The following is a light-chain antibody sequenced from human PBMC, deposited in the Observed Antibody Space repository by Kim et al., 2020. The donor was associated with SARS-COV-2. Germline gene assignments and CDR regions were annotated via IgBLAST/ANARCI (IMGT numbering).Light chain of an antibody. Sequence: SASVGDRVTSTCRASQSISQWLAWYKQKPGEAPNLLIYKTSTLDRGVSSRFSGGGSGAEFVLTISSLQPDDFATYFCQQYSTYPYTFGQGTKLEI. J-gene: IGKJ2*01. CDR2: KTS. CDR1: QSISQW. V-gene: IGKV1-5*03. CDR3: QQYSTYPYT.